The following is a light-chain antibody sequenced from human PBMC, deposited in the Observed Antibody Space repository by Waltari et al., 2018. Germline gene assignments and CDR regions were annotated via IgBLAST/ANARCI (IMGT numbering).Light chain of an antibody. Sequence: EIVLTQSPGTLSLSPGERVTLSGKASQRVSSSYLAWFQQKPGRTPRLLIYGASTRASGIPDRFSGSGSGTDFTLTINRLQPEDFAVYSCHQYGNSPFTFGQGTRLEIK. J-gene: IGKJ5*01. CDR1: QRVSSSY. V-gene: IGKV3-20*01. CDR3: HQYGNSPFT. CDR2: GAS.